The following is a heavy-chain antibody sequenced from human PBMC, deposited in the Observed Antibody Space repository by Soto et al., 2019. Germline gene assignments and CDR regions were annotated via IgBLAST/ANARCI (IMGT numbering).Heavy chain of an antibody. CDR3: ARVVATTSYYYYGMDV. Sequence: SVKVSCKASGGTFSSYAISWVRQAPGQGLEWMGGIIPIFGTANYAQKFQGRVTITADESTSTDYMELSSLRSEDTAVYYCARVVATTSYYYYGMDVWGQGTTVTVSS. CDR1: GGTFSSYA. V-gene: IGHV1-69*01. J-gene: IGHJ6*02. D-gene: IGHD5-12*01. CDR2: IIPIFGTA.